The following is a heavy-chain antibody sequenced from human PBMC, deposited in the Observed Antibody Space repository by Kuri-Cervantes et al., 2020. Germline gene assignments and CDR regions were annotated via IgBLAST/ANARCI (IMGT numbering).Heavy chain of an antibody. CDR2: IYYSGST. J-gene: IGHJ6*02. Sequence: ESLKISCTVSGGSVSSGSYYWSWIRQPPGKGLEWIGYIYYSGSTNYNPSLKSRVTISVDTSKNQFSLKLSSVTAADTAVYYCARDLTTVTTGYYYYGMDVWGQGTTVTVSS. D-gene: IGHD4-11*01. V-gene: IGHV4-61*01. CDR1: GGSVSSGSYY. CDR3: ARDLTTVTTGYYYYGMDV.